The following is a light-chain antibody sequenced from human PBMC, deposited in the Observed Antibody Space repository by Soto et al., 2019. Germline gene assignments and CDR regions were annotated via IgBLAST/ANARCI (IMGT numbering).Light chain of an antibody. CDR1: SPNIGAGYD. CDR3: HSYDSSLSGVV. V-gene: IGLV1-40*01. Sequence: QSVLTQPPSVSGAPGQRVTISCTGSSPNIGAGYDVNWYQQIPGTAPKLLIYGNSNRPSGVPDRFSGSKVGTSASLAITGLQAEDEADYYCHSYDSSLSGVVFGGGTKLTVL. CDR2: GNS. J-gene: IGLJ2*01.